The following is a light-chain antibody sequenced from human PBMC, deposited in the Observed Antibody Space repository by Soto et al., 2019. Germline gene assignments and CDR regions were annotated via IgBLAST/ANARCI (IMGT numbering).Light chain of an antibody. CDR1: QSVSSN. CDR2: GAS. J-gene: IGKJ4*01. CDR3: QPYNNWPLT. V-gene: IGKV3-15*01. Sequence: EIVMTQSPATLSVSPGERATLSCRASQSVSSNLAWYQQKPGQAPRLLIYGASTRATGIPARFSGCGSGTEFTLTISSLQSEDFAVYYCQPYNNWPLTFGGGTKVEIK.